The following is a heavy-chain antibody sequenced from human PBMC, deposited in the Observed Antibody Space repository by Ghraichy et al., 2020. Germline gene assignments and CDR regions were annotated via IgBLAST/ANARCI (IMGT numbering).Heavy chain of an antibody. CDR1: GFTISNSW. J-gene: IGHJ4*02. D-gene: IGHD2/OR15-2a*01. CDR3: VTFSPAHY. Sequence: GGSLRLSCAASGFTISNSWMYWVRQAPGKGLLWVSHIKSDGTNKNYADSVKGRFTISRDNAKNTLYLQMNSLRAEDTAVYYCVTFSPAHYWGQGTLVTVSS. CDR2: IKSDGTNK. V-gene: IGHV3-74*01.